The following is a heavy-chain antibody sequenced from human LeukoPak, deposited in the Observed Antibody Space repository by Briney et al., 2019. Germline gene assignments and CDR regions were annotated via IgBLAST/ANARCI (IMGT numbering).Heavy chain of an antibody. V-gene: IGHV1-8*01. CDR3: ALGGKIVVVPAAPTLLDY. CDR1: GYPFTSYD. Sequence: ASVKVSCKASGYPFTSYDINWVRQATGQGLEWMGWMNPNSGNTGYAQKFQGRVTMTRNTSISTAYMELSSLRSEDTAVYYCALGGKIVVVPAAPTLLDYWGQGTLVTVSS. J-gene: IGHJ4*02. D-gene: IGHD2-2*01. CDR2: MNPNSGNT.